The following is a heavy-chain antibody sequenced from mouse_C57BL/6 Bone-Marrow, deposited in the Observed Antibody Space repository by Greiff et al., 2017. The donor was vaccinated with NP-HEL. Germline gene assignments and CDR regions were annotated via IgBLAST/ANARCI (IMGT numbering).Heavy chain of an antibody. Sequence: QVQLQQSGAELMKPGASVKLSCKATGYTFTGYWIEWVKQRPGHGLEWIGEILPGSGSTNNNEKFKGKATFTADTSSNTAYMQLSSLTTEDSAIYYCARSGDYWGQGTTLTVSS. CDR1: GYTFTGYW. CDR3: ARSGDY. D-gene: IGHD3-1*01. J-gene: IGHJ2*01. CDR2: ILPGSGST. V-gene: IGHV1-9*01.